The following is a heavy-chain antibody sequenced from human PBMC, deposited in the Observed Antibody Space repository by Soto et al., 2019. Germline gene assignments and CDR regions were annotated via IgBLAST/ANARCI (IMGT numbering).Heavy chain of an antibody. CDR2: IWYDGSNK. CDR3: ARDGYNDYFDY. V-gene: IGHV3-33*01. CDR1: GFTFSSYG. D-gene: IGHD6-25*01. J-gene: IGHJ4*02. Sequence: GGSLRLSCAASGFTFSSYGMHWVRQAPGKGLEWVSVIWYDGSNKYYADSVKGRFTISRDNSKNTLYLQMNSLRAEDTAVYYCARDGYNDYFDYWGQGTLVTVSS.